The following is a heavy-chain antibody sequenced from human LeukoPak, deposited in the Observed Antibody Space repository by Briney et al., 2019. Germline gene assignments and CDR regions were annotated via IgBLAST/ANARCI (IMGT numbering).Heavy chain of an antibody. V-gene: IGHV1-8*01. D-gene: IGHD2-2*01. CDR2: MNPNSGNT. J-gene: IGHJ5*02. CDR3: AKTQGFCSSTSCYAPFDP. Sequence: ASVKVSCKASGYTFTSYDINWVRQATGQGLEWMGWMNPNSGNTDYAQKFQGRVTMTEDTSTDTAYMELSSLRSEDTAVYYCAKTQGFCSSTSCYAPFDPWGQGTLVTVSS. CDR1: GYTFTSYD.